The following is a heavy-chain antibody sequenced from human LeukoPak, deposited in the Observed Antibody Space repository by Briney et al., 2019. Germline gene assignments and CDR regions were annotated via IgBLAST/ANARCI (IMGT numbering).Heavy chain of an antibody. J-gene: IGHJ4*02. CDR2: INHSGST. CDR1: GGSFSGYY. CDR3: ARAGTTDLTSFDN. V-gene: IGHV4-34*01. D-gene: IGHD1-1*01. Sequence: PSETLSLTCAVYGGSFSGYYWSWIRQPPGKGLEWIGEINHSGSTNYNPSLKSRVTISVDTSKNQFSLKPSSVTAADTAVYYCARAGTTDLTSFDNWGQGTLVTVYS.